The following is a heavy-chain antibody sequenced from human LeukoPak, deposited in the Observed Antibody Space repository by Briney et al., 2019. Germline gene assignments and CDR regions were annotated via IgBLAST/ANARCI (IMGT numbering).Heavy chain of an antibody. CDR1: GGSISGYY. J-gene: IGHJ3*02. V-gene: IGHV4-4*07. Sequence: PSETLSLTCTVSGGSISGYYWSWIRQPAGKGLEWIGRIYTSGSTNYNPSLKSRVTMSVDTSKNQFSLKLSSVTAADTAVYYCASVYYYDSSGHAFDIWGQGTMVTVSS. CDR2: IYTSGST. CDR3: ASVYYYDSSGHAFDI. D-gene: IGHD3-22*01.